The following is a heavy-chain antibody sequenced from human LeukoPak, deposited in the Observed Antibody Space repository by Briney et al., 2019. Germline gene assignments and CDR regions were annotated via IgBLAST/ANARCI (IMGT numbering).Heavy chain of an antibody. CDR1: GGTFSSYA. V-gene: IGHV1-46*01. CDR2: INPSGGST. J-gene: IGHJ4*02. CDR3: ARVGTSGSFYFDY. Sequence: ASVKVSCKASGGTFSSYAISWVRQAPGQGLEWMGIINPSGGSTSYAQKFQGRVTMTRDTSTSTVYMELSSLRSEDTAVYYCARVGTSGSFYFDYWGQGTLVTVSS. D-gene: IGHD1-26*01.